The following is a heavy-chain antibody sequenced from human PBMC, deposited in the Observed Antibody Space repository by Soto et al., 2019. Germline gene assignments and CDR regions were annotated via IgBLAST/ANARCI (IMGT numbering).Heavy chain of an antibody. D-gene: IGHD3-22*01. J-gene: IGHJ2*01. Sequence: QVQLQESGPGLVKPSQTLSLTCTVSGGSISSGGYYWSWIRQHTGKGLEWIGYIYYSGSTYYNPSLKVRVTISVDTSKNQSSLKLSSVTAADTAVYYCARDSDYDQLDLWGRGTLVTVSS. CDR1: GGSISSGGYY. CDR2: IYYSGST. V-gene: IGHV4-31*03. CDR3: ARDSDYDQLDL.